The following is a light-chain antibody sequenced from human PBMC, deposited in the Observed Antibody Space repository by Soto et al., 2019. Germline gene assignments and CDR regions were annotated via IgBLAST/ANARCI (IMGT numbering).Light chain of an antibody. J-gene: IGLJ3*02. CDR2: ELN. CDR3: CSYAGNGAWV. Sequence: SALTHLASLSGSPRQSISVCCAGSGGGVGNYELLSWYQQMLDKTSRLIILELNKRPSGVSDRFSGSKSGNTASLTISGLQVDDEADFFCCSYAGNGAWVFGGGTKVTV. CDR1: GGGVGNYEL. V-gene: IGLV2-23*02.